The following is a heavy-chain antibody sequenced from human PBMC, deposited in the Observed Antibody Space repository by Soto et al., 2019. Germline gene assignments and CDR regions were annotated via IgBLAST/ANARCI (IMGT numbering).Heavy chain of an antibody. D-gene: IGHD5-12*01. CDR3: ARGSWDDVSGHYYMDV. Sequence: ASVKVSCKASGYTFTGYYMHWVRQAPGQGLEWMGWINPNSGGTNYAQKFQGWVTMTRDTSISTAYMELSRLRSDDTAVYFCARGSWDDVSGHYYMDVWGKGTTVTVSS. CDR2: INPNSGGT. V-gene: IGHV1-2*04. CDR1: GYTFTGYY. J-gene: IGHJ6*03.